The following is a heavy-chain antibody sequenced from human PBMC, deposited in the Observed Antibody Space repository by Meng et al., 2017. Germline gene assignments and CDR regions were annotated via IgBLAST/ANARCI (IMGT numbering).Heavy chain of an antibody. CDR2: INPNSGGT. CDR1: GYTFTGYY. Sequence: ASVKVSCKASGYTFTGYYMHWVRQAPGQGLEWMGRINPNSGGTNYAQKFQGRVTMTRDTSISTAYMELSRLRSEDTAVYYCAADSSVSHDYYYYGMDVWGQGTTVTVSS. D-gene: IGHD3-10*01. J-gene: IGHJ6*02. V-gene: IGHV1-2*06. CDR3: AADSSVSHDYYYYGMDV.